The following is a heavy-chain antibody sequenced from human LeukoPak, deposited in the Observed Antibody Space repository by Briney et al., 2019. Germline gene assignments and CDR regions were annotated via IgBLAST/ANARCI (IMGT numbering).Heavy chain of an antibody. CDR1: GFTFSRYA. J-gene: IGHJ6*03. D-gene: IGHD3-22*01. CDR3: ARSRLVVTGMDV. CDR2: IPSNGGST. Sequence: GGSLRLSCAAYGFTFSRYAMHWVRQAPGKGLEYVSGIPSNGGSTYYANSVKGRFSISRDNSKNTLYLQMGSLRAEDMAVHYCARSRLVVTGMDVWGKGTTVTVSS. V-gene: IGHV3-64*01.